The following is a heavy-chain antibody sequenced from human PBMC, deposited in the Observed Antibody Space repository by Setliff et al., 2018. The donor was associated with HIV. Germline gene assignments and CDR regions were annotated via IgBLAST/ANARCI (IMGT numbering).Heavy chain of an antibody. CDR3: ATGGMAAAGPGGGHGLDV. Sequence: GGSLRLSCAASGFIFSSYAMSWVRQAPGKGLEWVSAISDSGANTYYANSVKGRFTISRDSSKNTLSLQMSSLRAEDTALYYCATGGMAAAGPGGGHGLDVWGQGTTVTVSS. D-gene: IGHD6-13*01. CDR2: ISDSGANT. V-gene: IGHV3-23*01. CDR1: GFIFSSYA. J-gene: IGHJ6*02.